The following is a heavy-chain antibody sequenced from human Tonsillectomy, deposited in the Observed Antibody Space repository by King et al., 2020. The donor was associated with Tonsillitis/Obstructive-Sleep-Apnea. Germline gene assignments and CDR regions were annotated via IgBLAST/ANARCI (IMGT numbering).Heavy chain of an antibody. CDR1: GFTFGDYA. CDR3: TREGLGFLEWFAGYRAWFDP. V-gene: IGHV3-49*04. D-gene: IGHD3-3*01. CDR2: IRSKAYGGTT. Sequence: QLVQSGGGLVQPGRSLRLSCTASGFTFGDYAMSWVRQAPGKGLEWVGFIRSKAYGGTTEYAASVKGRFTITRDDSKSIAYLQMNSLKTEDTAVYYCTREGLGFLEWFAGYRAWFDPWGQGTLVTVSS. J-gene: IGHJ5*02.